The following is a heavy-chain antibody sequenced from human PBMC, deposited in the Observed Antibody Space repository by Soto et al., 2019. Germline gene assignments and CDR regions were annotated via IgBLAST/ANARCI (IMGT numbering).Heavy chain of an antibody. Sequence: GGSLRLSCAASGLTFCSYWMHWVRQDPGKGLVWVSRVNSDGSFTTYADSVKGRFTISRDNAKNTLYLQMNSLRAEDTALYYCVRETPSVDHYYFYMDVWGKGTTVTVSS. J-gene: IGHJ6*03. CDR1: GLTFCSYW. V-gene: IGHV3-74*01. D-gene: IGHD2-2*01. CDR3: VRETPSVDHYYFYMDV. CDR2: VNSDGSFT.